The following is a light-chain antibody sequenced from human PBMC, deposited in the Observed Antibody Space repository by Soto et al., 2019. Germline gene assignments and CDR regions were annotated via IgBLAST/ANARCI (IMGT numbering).Light chain of an antibody. J-gene: IGKJ1*01. Sequence: DIQMTQSPSTLSASVGDRVTITCRASQSISTWLAWYQQKPGKAPKLLIYDASSLQSGVPSRFSGSGSGTEFTLTISSLQSDDVATYYCQHYNSYSEAFGQGTKVELK. CDR1: QSISTW. CDR3: QHYNSYSEA. V-gene: IGKV1-5*01. CDR2: DAS.